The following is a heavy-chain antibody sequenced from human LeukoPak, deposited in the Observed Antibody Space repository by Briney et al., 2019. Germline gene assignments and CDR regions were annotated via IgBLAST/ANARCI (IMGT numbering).Heavy chain of an antibody. D-gene: IGHD3-22*01. CDR2: IVGSGGST. V-gene: IGHV3-23*01. CDR3: ARALNYYESSGLRSAFDY. J-gene: IGHJ4*02. CDR1: GFTFSSYA. Sequence: GGSLSFSCEAPGFTFSSYAISWVRKAPGKGLDGFPPIVGSGGSTYYADSVKGRFTISRDNAKNSLYLQMNSLRAEDTTVYYCARALNYYESSGLRSAFDYWGQGTLVTVSS.